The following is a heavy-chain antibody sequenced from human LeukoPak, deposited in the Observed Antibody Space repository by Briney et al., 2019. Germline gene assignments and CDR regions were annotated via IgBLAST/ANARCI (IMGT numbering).Heavy chain of an antibody. J-gene: IGHJ6*03. CDR1: GCSISSISYY. V-gene: IGHV4-39*01. D-gene: IGHD3-16*01. Sequence: PSETLSLTCTVSGCSISSISYYWGSIRQPPGKVLEWIGSIYYSGSTYYNPSLKSRITISLNTSKNQFSLKLSSVTAADTAVYYCARLGFYYYMDVWGKGTTVTISS. CDR3: ARLGFYYYMDV. CDR2: IYYSGST.